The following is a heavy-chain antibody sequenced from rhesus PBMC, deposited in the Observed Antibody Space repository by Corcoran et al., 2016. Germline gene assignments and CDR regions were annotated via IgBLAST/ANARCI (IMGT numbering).Heavy chain of an antibody. D-gene: IGHD2-2*01. CDR3: AKMPPTYYFDY. J-gene: IGHJ4*01. CDR2: MSWKGDST. CDR1: GFTFDDYA. Sequence: EVQLVESGGGVVQPGGSLRLSCAASGFTFDDYAMGWVRQAPGKGLEWVSGMSWKGDSTYKADSVKSRFTISRENAKNSLYLQINRLRAEDTALYYCAKMPPTYYFDYWGQGVLVTVSS. V-gene: IGHV3-78*01.